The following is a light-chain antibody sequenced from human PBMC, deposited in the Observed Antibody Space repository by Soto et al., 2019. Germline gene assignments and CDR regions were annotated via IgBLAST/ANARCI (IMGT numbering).Light chain of an antibody. CDR2: EVN. CDR1: SSDVGGFNY. J-gene: IGLJ1*01. V-gene: IGLV2-8*01. Sequence: SVLTQPPSASGSPGQSVTISCSGTSSDVGGFNYVSWYQQHPGRAPKVLIYEVNKRPSGVPDRFSGSKSGSTASLTVSGLQAEDEAEYYCSSYAGSSNVFGTGTKVTVL. CDR3: SSYAGSSNV.